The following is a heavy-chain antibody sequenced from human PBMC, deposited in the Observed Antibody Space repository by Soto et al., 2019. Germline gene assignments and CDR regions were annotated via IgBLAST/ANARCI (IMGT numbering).Heavy chain of an antibody. J-gene: IGHJ4*02. CDR1: GLKVSSW. CDR3: ASLHTAVIKPGGY. CDR2: TTQDGSGR. V-gene: IGHV3-7*01. Sequence: EVQLVESGGGLVQPGGSLRLSCAASGLKVSSWMSWVRQAPGKGLEWVAMTTQDGSGRHYLDSLKGRFTISRDSAKNSIFLQMNSRKVEDAVMYSCASLHTAVIKPGGYWGQGTQVTVSS. D-gene: IGHD5-18*01.